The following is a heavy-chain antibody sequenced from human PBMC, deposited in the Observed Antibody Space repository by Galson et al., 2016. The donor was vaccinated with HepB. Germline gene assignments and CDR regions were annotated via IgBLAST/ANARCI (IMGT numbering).Heavy chain of an antibody. D-gene: IGHD2-8*02. CDR2: TYYRSQWYY. V-gene: IGHV6-1*01. Sequence: CAISGDSVSSYTGVWNWIRQSPSRGLEWLGRTYYRSQWYYHYAESVKGRITIYPDTSRNHFSLRLTSVTPEDTAVYSCARDSPGHSFFEYWSQGTLVPVSS. CDR1: GDSVSSYTGV. J-gene: IGHJ4*02. CDR3: ARDSPGHSFFEY.